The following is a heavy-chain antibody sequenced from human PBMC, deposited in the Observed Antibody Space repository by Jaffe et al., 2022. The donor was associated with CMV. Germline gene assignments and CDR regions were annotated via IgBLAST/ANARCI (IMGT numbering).Heavy chain of an antibody. CDR3: ARDRDGDYPIFAFDI. D-gene: IGHD4-17*01. J-gene: IGHJ3*02. Sequence: QVQLQESGPGLVKPSQTLSLTCTVSGGSLSSGGYYWSWIRQHPGKGLEWIGYVYYSGSTYYNPSLKSRIAISVDTSKKQFSLKLSSVTAADTAVYYCARDRDGDYPIFAFDIWGQGTMVTVSS. CDR1: GGSLSSGGYY. CDR2: VYYSGST. V-gene: IGHV4-31*03.